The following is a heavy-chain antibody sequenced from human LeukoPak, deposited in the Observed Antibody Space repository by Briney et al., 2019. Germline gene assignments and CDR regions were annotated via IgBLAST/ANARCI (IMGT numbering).Heavy chain of an antibody. J-gene: IGHJ3*02. CDR1: GYTFTSYA. V-gene: IGHV7-4-1*02. D-gene: IGHD6-13*01. CDR2: INTNTGNP. Sequence: PQASVKVSCKASGYTFTSYAMNWVRQAPGQGFEWMGWINTNTGNPTYAQGFTGRFVFSLDTSVSTSYLQISSLKAEDTAVFYCARPSSSWPGDAFDIWGQGTMVTVSS. CDR3: ARPSSSWPGDAFDI.